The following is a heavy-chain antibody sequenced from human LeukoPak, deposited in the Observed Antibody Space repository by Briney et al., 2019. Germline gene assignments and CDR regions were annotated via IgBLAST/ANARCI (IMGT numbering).Heavy chain of an antibody. V-gene: IGHV4-34*01. CDR2: INHSGST. J-gene: IGHJ4*02. CDR3: ARVGGSYVGN. D-gene: IGHD1-26*01. CDR1: GGSFSGYY. Sequence: PSETLSLTCAVYGGSFSGYYWSWIRQPPGKGLEWIGEINHSGSTNYNPSLKSQVTISVDTSKNQFSLKLSSVTAADTAVYYCARVGGSYVGNWGQGTLVTVSS.